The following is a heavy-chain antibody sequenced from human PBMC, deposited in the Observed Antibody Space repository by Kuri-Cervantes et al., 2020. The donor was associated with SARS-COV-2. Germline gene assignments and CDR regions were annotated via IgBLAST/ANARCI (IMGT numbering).Heavy chain of an antibody. V-gene: IGHV3-74*01. D-gene: IGHD5-18*01. CDR3: AMTGSYTSYGSCH. Sequence: GESLKISCAASGFTFSSQWMFWVRQVPGKGLMWLSRINNDGSSTIYVDSVKGRFTTSRDNAKNSVFLQMNSLRPEDTGVYYCAMTGSYTSYGSCHWGQGTLVTVSS. J-gene: IGHJ1*01. CDR1: GFTFSSQW. CDR2: INNDGSST.